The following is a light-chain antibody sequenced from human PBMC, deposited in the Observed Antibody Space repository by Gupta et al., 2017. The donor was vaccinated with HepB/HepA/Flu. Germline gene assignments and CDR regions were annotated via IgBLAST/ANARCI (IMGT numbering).Light chain of an antibody. CDR2: GQD. J-gene: IGLJ3*02. CDR1: SLRSYF. V-gene: IGLV3-19*01. Sequence: SSELTQDPAVSVALGQTVRITCQGDSLRSYFASWYQQKPGQAPLLVVYGQDKRPSGIPDRFSWFRAGNPASLTNGGAQGEDEADYSCYSPERRGKHLVVFGGGTKLTVL. CDR3: YSPERRGKHLVV.